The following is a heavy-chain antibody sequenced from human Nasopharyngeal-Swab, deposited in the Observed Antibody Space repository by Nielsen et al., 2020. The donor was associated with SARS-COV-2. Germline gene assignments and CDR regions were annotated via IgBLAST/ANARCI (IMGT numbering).Heavy chain of an antibody. CDR1: GGPISSYY. D-gene: IGHD6-6*01. CDR3: ARGLVRSLNSYYYYMDV. Sequence: SETLSLTCTVPGGPISSYYWSWTRQPPGKGLEWIGYIYYSGSTNYNPSLKSRVTISVDTSKNQFSLKLSSVTAADTAVYYCARGLVRSLNSYYYYMDVWGKGTTVTVSS. CDR2: IYYSGST. V-gene: IGHV4-59*01. J-gene: IGHJ6*03.